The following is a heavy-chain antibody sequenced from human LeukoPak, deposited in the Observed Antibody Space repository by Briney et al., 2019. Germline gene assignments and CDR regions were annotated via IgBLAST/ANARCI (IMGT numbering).Heavy chain of an antibody. CDR1: GYTFTSYG. Sequence: ASVKVSCKASGYTFTSYGISWVRQAPGQGLEWRGWISAYNGNTNYAQKLQGRVTMTTDTSTSTAYMELRSLRSDDTAVYYCARVPYYDFWSASNDAFDIWGQGTMVTVSS. D-gene: IGHD3-3*01. J-gene: IGHJ3*02. CDR3: ARVPYYDFWSASNDAFDI. CDR2: ISAYNGNT. V-gene: IGHV1-18*01.